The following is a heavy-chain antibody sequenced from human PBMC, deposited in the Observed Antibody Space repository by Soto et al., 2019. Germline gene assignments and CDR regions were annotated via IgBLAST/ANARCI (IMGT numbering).Heavy chain of an antibody. V-gene: IGHV4-39*01. CDR2: IYYTGTT. Sequence: SETLSLTCTVSGGSVSTSYYYWGWIRQSPGKGLEWIGAIYYTGTTYYNPPLQSRATISVDTSKNQFSLKMSSVTAADTAVYFCARQAGAFGYYMDVWGKGPTVTVSS. D-gene: IGHD3-16*01. CDR3: ARQAGAFGYYMDV. CDR1: GGSVSTSYYY. J-gene: IGHJ6*03.